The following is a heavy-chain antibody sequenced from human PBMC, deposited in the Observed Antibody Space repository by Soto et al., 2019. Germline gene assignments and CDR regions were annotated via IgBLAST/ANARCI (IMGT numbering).Heavy chain of an antibody. CDR1: GGSFSGYY. D-gene: IGHD6-19*01. J-gene: IGHJ3*02. CDR2: LNPSGST. V-gene: IGHV4-34*01. CDR3: ARGREQWLVDAFDI. Sequence: QVQLQQWGAGLLKSSETLSLTCAVYGGSFSGYYWSWIRQPPGKGLEWIGELNPSGSTNYHPSLNSRVTISSDKSKNQLSLRLNSVTAADTALYYCARGREQWLVDAFDIWGQGTMVTVSS.